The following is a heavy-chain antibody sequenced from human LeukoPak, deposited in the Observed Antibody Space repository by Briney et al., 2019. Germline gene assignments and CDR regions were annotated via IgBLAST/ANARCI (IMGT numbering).Heavy chain of an antibody. D-gene: IGHD6-19*01. CDR2: IRYDGSNE. J-gene: IGHJ4*02. CDR1: GFTFSTYA. Sequence: PGGSLRLSCAASGFTFSTYAMHWVRQAPGKGLEWVAFIRYDGSNEYYADSVKGRFTISRDNSKNTLYLQMNSLRAEDTAVYYCAKEGQWLVQRGGYFDYWGQGTLVTVSS. V-gene: IGHV3-30*02. CDR3: AKEGQWLVQRGGYFDY.